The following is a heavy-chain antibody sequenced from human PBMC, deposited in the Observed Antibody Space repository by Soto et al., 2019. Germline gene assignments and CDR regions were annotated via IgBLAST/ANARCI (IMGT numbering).Heavy chain of an antibody. J-gene: IGHJ3*02. CDR1: GFTFNIFA. D-gene: IGHD3-10*01. CDR3: AKDGGITMFRGRARGFDI. V-gene: IGHV3-23*01. CDR2: ISGSGEST. Sequence: GGSLRLSCAASGFTFNIFAMGWVRPAPGQGLEWVSGISGSGESTYFADSVKGRFTISRDDSKNTVHLQLNSLKAEDTAVYYCAKDGGITMFRGRARGFDIWGPGTMVTVSS.